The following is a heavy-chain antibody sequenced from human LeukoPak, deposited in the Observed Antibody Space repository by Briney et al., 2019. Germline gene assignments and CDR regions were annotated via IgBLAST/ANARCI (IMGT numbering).Heavy chain of an antibody. V-gene: IGHV3-30-3*01. CDR3: ARVGDSGAVAHGMDV. D-gene: IGHD6-19*01. CDR1: GFTFSSYA. CDR2: ISYDGSNK. J-gene: IGHJ6*02. Sequence: GSSLRLSCAASGFTFSSYAMHWVRQAPGKGLEWVAVISYDGSNKYYADSVKGRFTISRDNSKNTLYLQMNSLRAEDTAAYYCARVGDSGAVAHGMDVWGQGTTVTVSS.